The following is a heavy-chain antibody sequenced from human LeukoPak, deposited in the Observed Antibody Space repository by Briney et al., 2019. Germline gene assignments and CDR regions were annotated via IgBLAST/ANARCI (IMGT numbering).Heavy chain of an antibody. CDR3: ARPWGDSSGPQDWFDP. D-gene: IGHD3-22*01. Sequence: PSETLSLTCAVYGGSFSGYYWSWIRQPPGKGLEWIGEINHSGSTNYNPSLKSRVTISVDTSKNQFSLKLSSVTAADTAVYYCARPWGDSSGPQDWFDPWGQGTLVTVSS. CDR1: GGSFSGYY. V-gene: IGHV4-34*01. CDR2: INHSGST. J-gene: IGHJ5*02.